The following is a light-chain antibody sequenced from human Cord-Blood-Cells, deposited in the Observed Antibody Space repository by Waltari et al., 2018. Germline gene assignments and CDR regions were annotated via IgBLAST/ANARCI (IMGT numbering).Light chain of an antibody. J-gene: IGKJ2*01. CDR1: QSVLYSSNNNNY. Sequence: DIVMTQSPDSLAVSLGERATINCKSSQSVLYSSNNNNYLAWYQQKPGQPPKLLIYWASTRESGVPYRFSGSGSGTDFTLTISSLQAEDVAVYYCQQYYSTPPYTFGQGTKLEIK. V-gene: IGKV4-1*01. CDR3: QQYYSTPPYT. CDR2: WAS.